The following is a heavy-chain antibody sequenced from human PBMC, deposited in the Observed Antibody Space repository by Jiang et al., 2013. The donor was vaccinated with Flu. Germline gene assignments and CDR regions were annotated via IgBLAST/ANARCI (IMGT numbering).Heavy chain of an antibody. D-gene: IGHD4-11*01. CDR3: ARAGYSNYEALDY. J-gene: IGHJ4*02. Sequence: ISSSSSYIYYADSVKGRFTISRDNAKNSLYLQMNSLRAEDTAVYYCARAGYSNYEALDYWGQGTLVTVSS. CDR2: ISSSSSYI. V-gene: IGHV3-21*01.